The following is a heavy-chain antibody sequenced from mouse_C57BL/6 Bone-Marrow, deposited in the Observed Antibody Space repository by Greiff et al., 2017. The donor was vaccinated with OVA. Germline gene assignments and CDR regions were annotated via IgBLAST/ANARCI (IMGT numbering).Heavy chain of an antibody. CDR2: IRNKANGYTT. CDR1: GFTFTDYY. V-gene: IGHV7-3*01. Sequence: DVQLVESGGGLVQPGGSLSLSCAASGFTFTDYYMSWVRQPPGKALEWLGFIRNKANGYTTEYSASVKGRFTISRDNSQSILYLQMNALRAEDSATYYCARATVVAKDYAMDYWGQGTSVTVSS. J-gene: IGHJ4*01. D-gene: IGHD1-1*01. CDR3: ARATVVAKDYAMDY.